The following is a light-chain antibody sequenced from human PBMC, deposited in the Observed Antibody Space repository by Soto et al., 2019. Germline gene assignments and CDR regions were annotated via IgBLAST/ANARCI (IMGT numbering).Light chain of an antibody. Sequence: QSVLTQPPSVSAAPGQKVTISCSGSSSNIGNNYVSWYQHLPGTAPKLLIYDNNKRPSGIPDRFSGSKSGTSATLDIIGLQTGDEADYYCCSLTTSHTYVFGSGTKLTVL. CDR3: CSLTTSHTYV. CDR1: SSNIGNNY. J-gene: IGLJ1*01. V-gene: IGLV1-51*01. CDR2: DNN.